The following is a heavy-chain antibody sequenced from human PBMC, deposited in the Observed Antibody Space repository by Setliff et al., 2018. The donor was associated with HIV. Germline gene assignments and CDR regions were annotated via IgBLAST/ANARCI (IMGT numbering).Heavy chain of an antibody. V-gene: IGHV3-7*01. J-gene: IGHJ6*02. CDR3: AREGLWFGELSVSYGMDV. Sequence: PGGSLRLSCAASGFTFSYYWMNWVRQAPGKGLEWVANIKGDGSQKYYVDSVKGRFTISRDNSKNTLYLQMNSLRAEDTAVYYCAREGLWFGELSVSYGMDVWGQGTTVTVSS. CDR2: IKGDGSQK. D-gene: IGHD3-10*01. CDR1: GFTFSYYW.